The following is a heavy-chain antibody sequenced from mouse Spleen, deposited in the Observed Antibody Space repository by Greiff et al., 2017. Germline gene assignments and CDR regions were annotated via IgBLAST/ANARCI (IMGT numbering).Heavy chain of an antibody. J-gene: IGHJ3*01. Sequence: EVKLMESGPGLVKPSQSLSLTCSVTGYSITSGYYWNWIRQFPGNKLEWMGYISYDGSNNYNPSLKNRISITRDTSKNQFFLKLNSVTTEDTATYYCAREFSYYGNSAWFAYWGQGTLVTVSA. V-gene: IGHV3-6*01. D-gene: IGHD2-10*01. CDR3: AREFSYYGNSAWFAY. CDR1: GYSITSGYY. CDR2: ISYDGSN.